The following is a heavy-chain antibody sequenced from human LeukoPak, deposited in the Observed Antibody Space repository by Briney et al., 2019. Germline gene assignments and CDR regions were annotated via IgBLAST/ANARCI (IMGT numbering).Heavy chain of an antibody. D-gene: IGHD1-26*01. CDR1: GFTFSSYA. CDR2: ISYDGSNK. Sequence: GGSLRFSCAASGFTFSSYAMHWVRQAPGKGLEWVAVISYDGSNKYYADSVKGRFTISRDNSKNTLYLQMNSLRAEDTAVYYCAREQVGATALSAFDIWGQGTMVTVSS. CDR3: AREQVGATALSAFDI. J-gene: IGHJ3*02. V-gene: IGHV3-30*04.